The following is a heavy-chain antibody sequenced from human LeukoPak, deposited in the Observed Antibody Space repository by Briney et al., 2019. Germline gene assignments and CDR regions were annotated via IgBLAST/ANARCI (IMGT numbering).Heavy chain of an antibody. D-gene: IGHD2-21*02. CDR1: GGSISSYY. V-gene: IGHV4-59*01. J-gene: IGHJ4*02. CDR3: ARVALADCGGDCYRAWGRYYFDY. Sequence: PAQTLSLTCTVSGGSISSYYWTWIWQPPGKGLEWIGYIYYSGSTNYNPSLKSRVTISVDTSKNQFSLKLSSVTAADTAVYYCARVALADCGGDCYRAWGRYYFDYWGQGTLVTVSS. CDR2: IYYSGST.